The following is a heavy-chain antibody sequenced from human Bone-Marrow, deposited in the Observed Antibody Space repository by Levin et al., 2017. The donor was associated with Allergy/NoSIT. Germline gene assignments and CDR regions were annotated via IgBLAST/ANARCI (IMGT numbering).Heavy chain of an antibody. CDR3: ARGIRRVGYNSSVGTLHYSHMDV. J-gene: IGHJ6*03. CDR1: GGPITSSSW. V-gene: IGHV4-4*02. Sequence: PSETLSLTCAVSGGPITSSSWWSWVRQPPGKGLEWIGESFHSGHTVYNPSLKSRVTISVDKSNNEFSLNLSSVTAADTAVYYCARGIRRVGYNSSVGTLHYSHMDVWGKGTTVIVSS. D-gene: IGHD2-21*02. CDR2: SFHSGHT.